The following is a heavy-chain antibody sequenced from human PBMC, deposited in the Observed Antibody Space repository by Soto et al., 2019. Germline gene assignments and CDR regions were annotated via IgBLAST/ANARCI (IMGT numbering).Heavy chain of an antibody. J-gene: IGHJ4*02. V-gene: IGHV1-46*01. CDR3: ASEELISMRDYYFGY. CDR1: GYTFTNYY. Sequence: GASVKVSCKASGYTFTNYYIHWVRQAPGQGLEWMGVINPSGGSTSYAQKFQGRVTVTRDTSTNTVYMELSSLRSEDTAVYYCASEELISMRDYYFGYWGQGTQVTVSS. D-gene: IGHD3-22*01. CDR2: INPSGGST.